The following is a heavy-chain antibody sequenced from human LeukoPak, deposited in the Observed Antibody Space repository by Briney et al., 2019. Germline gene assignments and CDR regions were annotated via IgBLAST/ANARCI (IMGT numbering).Heavy chain of an antibody. D-gene: IGHD3-16*01. Sequence: SETLSLTCTVSGGSISSYYWSWIRQPPGKGLEWIGYIYYSGSTNYNPSLKSRVTISVDTSKNQFSLKLSSVTAADTAVYYCAREVEGEDWFDPWGQGTLVTVSS. CDR2: IYYSGST. CDR1: GGSISSYY. V-gene: IGHV4-59*12. J-gene: IGHJ5*02. CDR3: AREVEGEDWFDP.